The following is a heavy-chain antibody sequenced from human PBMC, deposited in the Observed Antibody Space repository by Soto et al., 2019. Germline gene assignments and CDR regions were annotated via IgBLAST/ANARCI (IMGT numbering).Heavy chain of an antibody. Sequence: SETLSLTCTVSGGSMSSSSYFWGWIRQPPGKGLEWIGSIYYSGNSYYNPSLKSRVTVSVDTSKNQFSLKLSSVTAADTAVYYCARHPDYSNYVWFDPWGQGILVTVSS. CDR2: IYYSGNS. D-gene: IGHD4-4*01. V-gene: IGHV4-39*01. CDR1: GGSMSSSSYF. CDR3: ARHPDYSNYVWFDP. J-gene: IGHJ5*02.